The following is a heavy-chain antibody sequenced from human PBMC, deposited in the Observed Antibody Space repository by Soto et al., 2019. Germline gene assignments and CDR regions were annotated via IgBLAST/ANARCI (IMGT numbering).Heavy chain of an antibody. D-gene: IGHD6-19*01. V-gene: IGHV6-1*01. CDR2: KYYKSKWFY. CDR1: GDSVSSDSTA. Sequence: SQSLSLTCDISGDSVSSDSTAWNWIRQSPSRGLEWIGRKYYKSKWFYNYAVSLRSRIAIKSDTSKNQFSLQLNSVTPEDTAVYFCARADQWLVXWGQGTLVTVSX. J-gene: IGHJ4*02. CDR3: ARADQWLVX.